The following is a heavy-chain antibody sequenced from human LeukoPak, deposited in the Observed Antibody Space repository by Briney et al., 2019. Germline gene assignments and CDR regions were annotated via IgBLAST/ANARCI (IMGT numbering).Heavy chain of an antibody. D-gene: IGHD1-26*01. CDR3: ARGVGARTPDAFDI. CDR1: GFTFSDYY. CDR2: ISSSSSYT. J-gene: IGHJ3*02. Sequence: GGSLILSCAASGFTFSDYYMSWMRQAPGKGLEWVSYISSSSSYTNYADSVKGRFTISRDNAKNSLYLQMNSLRAEDTAVYYCARGVGARTPDAFDIWGQGTMVTVSS. V-gene: IGHV3-11*06.